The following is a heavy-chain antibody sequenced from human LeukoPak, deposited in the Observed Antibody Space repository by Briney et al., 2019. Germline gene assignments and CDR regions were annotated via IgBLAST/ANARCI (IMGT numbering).Heavy chain of an antibody. CDR3: AKARSWSNYFDY. V-gene: IGHV3-23*01. CDR1: GFTFSSYA. J-gene: IGHJ4*02. Sequence: GGSLRPSCAASGFTFSSYAMSWVRQAPGKGLEWVSAISGSGGSTHYADSVKGRFTISRDNSKNTLYLQMNSLRAEDTAVYYCAKARSWSNYFDYWGQGTLVTVSS. D-gene: IGHD6-13*01. CDR2: ISGSGGST.